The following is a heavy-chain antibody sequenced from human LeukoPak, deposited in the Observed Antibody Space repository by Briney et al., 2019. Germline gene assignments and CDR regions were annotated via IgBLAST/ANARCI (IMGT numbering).Heavy chain of an antibody. J-gene: IGHJ4*02. D-gene: IGHD5-12*01. V-gene: IGHV3-23*01. CDR1: GFTFSSYA. Sequence: GGSLRLSCAASGFTFSSYAMSWVRQAPGKGLEWVSAISGSGGSTYCADSVKGRFTISRDNSKNTLYLQMNSLRAEDTAVYYCAKAPSGYDWSPFDYWGQGTLVTVSS. CDR3: AKAPSGYDWSPFDY. CDR2: ISGSGGST.